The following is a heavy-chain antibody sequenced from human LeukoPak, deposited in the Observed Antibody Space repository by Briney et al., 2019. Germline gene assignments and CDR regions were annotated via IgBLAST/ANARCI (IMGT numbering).Heavy chain of an antibody. J-gene: IGHJ3*02. CDR2: IYYSGST. V-gene: IGHV4-30-4*07. D-gene: IGHD6-13*01. Sequence: PSETLSLTCAVSGGSISSGGYSWSWIRQPPGKGLEWIGYIYYSGSTYYNPSLKSRVTISVDTSKNQFSLKLSSVTAADTAVYYCARAPGYSSSWYGKDDAFDIWGQGTMVTVSS. CDR1: GGSISSGGYS. CDR3: ARAPGYSSSWYGKDDAFDI.